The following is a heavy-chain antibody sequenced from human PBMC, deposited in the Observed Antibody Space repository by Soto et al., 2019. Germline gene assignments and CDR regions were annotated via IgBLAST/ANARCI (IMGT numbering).Heavy chain of an antibody. J-gene: IGHJ4*02. CDR2: IIPIFGTA. D-gene: IGHD2-2*01. Sequence: QVQLVQSGAEVKKPGSSVKISCKASGGTVSSYDISWVRQAPGQGLEWMGGIIPIFGTANYAQKFQGRVIITAEESTSTAYMELSRLRSKDTAGYYCACPPPGYSSTSCISPWDYWDQGTLGTVS. CDR3: ACPPPGYSSTSCISPWDY. CDR1: GGTVSSYD. V-gene: IGHV1-69*01.